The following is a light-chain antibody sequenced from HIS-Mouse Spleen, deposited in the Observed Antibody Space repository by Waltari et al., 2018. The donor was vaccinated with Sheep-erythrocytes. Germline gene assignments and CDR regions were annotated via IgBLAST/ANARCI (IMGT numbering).Light chain of an antibody. CDR1: QGISSA. CDR2: DAC. V-gene: IGKV1-13*02. J-gene: IGKJ2*01. CDR3: QQYNSYLYT. Sequence: AIQLTQSPSSLPASVGDRVTITGRASQGISSALAWYQQKPGKAPKILIYDACSMESEVQSRFSGSGSGTDVTLTISSLQPEDFATYDGQQYNSYLYTFDHGTKLEIK.